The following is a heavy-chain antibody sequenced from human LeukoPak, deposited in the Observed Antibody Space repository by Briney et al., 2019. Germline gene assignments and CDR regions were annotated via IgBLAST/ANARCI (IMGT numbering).Heavy chain of an antibody. CDR2: INSVGSTI. CDR3: ARVRSTPLYYFDY. CDR1: RFTFSSYS. Sequence: GGSLRLSCAASRFTFSSYSMNWVRQAPGKGLERVSYINSVGSTIFYADSVKGRFTISRDNAENSLYLQMNSLRAEDTAVYYCARVRSTPLYYFDYWGQGTLVTVSS. J-gene: IGHJ4*02. V-gene: IGHV3-48*04. D-gene: IGHD2-2*01.